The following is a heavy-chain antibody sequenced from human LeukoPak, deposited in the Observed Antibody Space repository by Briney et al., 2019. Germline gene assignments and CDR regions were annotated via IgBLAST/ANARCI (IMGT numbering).Heavy chain of an antibody. CDR3: AKVPVYLYGSGSYYDY. J-gene: IGHJ4*02. V-gene: IGHV3-23*01. Sequence: GGSLRLSCAASGFTFSSYAMSWVRQAPGKGLEWVSAISGSGGSTYYADSVKGRFTISRDNSKNTLYLQKNSLRAEDTAVYYCAKVPVYLYGSGSYYDYWGQGTLVTVSS. D-gene: IGHD3-10*01. CDR2: ISGSGGST. CDR1: GFTFSSYA.